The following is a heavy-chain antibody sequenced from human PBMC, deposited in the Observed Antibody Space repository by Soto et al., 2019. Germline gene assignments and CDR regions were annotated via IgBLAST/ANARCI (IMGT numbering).Heavy chain of an antibody. V-gene: IGHV3-30*09. J-gene: IGHJ4*02. Sequence: QVQLVESGGGVVQPGRSLRLSCAASGFTLSSYSMHWVRQAPGKGLEWVGVISYDGNKKYYRDSVKGRFGISRDTSNNTVHLQMNSLRPEDTAVYYCARSVAVAGLDYWGQGSLVTVSS. CDR2: ISYDGNKK. D-gene: IGHD6-19*01. CDR3: ARSVAVAGLDY. CDR1: GFTLSSYS.